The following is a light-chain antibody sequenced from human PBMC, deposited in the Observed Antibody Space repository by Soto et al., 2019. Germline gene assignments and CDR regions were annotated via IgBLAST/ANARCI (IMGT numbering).Light chain of an antibody. CDR3: QQYGGSPYT. CDR2: GAS. V-gene: IGKV3-20*01. Sequence: EIVLTQSPGTLSLSPGERATLSCRASQSVRSNYLAWYQRKPGQAHRLLIYGASTRATGIPDRFSGTGSGTDFTLTISRLEPEDFAVYYCQQYGGSPYTFGQGTKLEIK. CDR1: QSVRSNY. J-gene: IGKJ2*01.